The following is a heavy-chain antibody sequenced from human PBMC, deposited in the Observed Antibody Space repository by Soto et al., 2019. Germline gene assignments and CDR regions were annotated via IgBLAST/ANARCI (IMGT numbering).Heavy chain of an antibody. CDR3: ARKLELRGSYYYYYDMDV. D-gene: IGHD1-7*01. CDR2: INPNGGGT. J-gene: IGHJ6*02. CDR1: GYTFTDYY. V-gene: IGHV1-2*02. Sequence: ASVKVSCKASGYTFTDYYMHWVRQAPGQGLEWMGWINPNGGGTNYAQKFQGRVTMTRDTSISTAYMELSRLRSDDTAVYYCARKLELRGSYYYYYDMDVWGQGTTVTVSS.